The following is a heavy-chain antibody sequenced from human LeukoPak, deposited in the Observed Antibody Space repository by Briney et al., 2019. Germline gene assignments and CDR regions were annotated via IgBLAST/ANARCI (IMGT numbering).Heavy chain of an antibody. V-gene: IGHV4-59*01. Sequence: SETLSLTCTVSGGSISSYYWSWIRQPPGKGLKWIGYIYYSGSTNYNPSLKSRVTISVDTSKSQFSLNLDSVTAADTAVYYCARRGPIAVAGHFDYWGQGTLVTVSS. CDR3: ARRGPIAVAGHFDY. D-gene: IGHD6-19*01. CDR1: GGSISSYY. CDR2: IYYSGST. J-gene: IGHJ4*02.